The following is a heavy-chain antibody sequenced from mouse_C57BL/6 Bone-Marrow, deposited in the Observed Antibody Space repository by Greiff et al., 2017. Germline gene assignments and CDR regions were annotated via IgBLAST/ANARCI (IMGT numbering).Heavy chain of an antibody. CDR1: GFNIKDDY. CDR3: TTLLITTLDY. J-gene: IGHJ4*01. CDR2: IDPGNGDT. Sequence: VQLQQSGAELVRPGASVKLSCTASGFNIKDDYMHWVKQRPEQGLEWIGWIDPGNGDTEYASKFQGKATITADTSSNTAYLQLSSLTSEDTAVYYCTTLLITTLDYWGQGTSVTVSS. D-gene: IGHD1-1*01. V-gene: IGHV14-4*01.